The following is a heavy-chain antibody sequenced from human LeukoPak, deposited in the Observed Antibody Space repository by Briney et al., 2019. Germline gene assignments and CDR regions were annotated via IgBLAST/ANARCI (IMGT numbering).Heavy chain of an antibody. J-gene: IGHJ6*02. CDR1: GYTFTNYW. V-gene: IGHV5-51*01. CDR2: IYPGDSYT. Sequence: GESLKISCKGSGYTFTNYWIGWVRQMPGKGLEWMGTIYPGDSYTRYSPSFQGQVTISADKSISTAFLQWSSLKASDTAIYYCARHGDWASGIYRSYYYDMDVWGQGTTVTVSS. D-gene: IGHD3-10*01. CDR3: ARHGDWASGIYRSYYYDMDV.